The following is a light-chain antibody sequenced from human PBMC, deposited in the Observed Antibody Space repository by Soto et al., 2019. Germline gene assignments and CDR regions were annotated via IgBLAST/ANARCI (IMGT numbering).Light chain of an antibody. V-gene: IGLV1-40*01. CDR2: GNS. Sequence: QSVLTQPPSVSGAPGQRVTISCTGSSSNIGAGYDVHWYQQLPGTAPKLLIYGNSNRPSGVPDRFSGSKSGTSASLAITGLQAEDEADYYCQSYDSSLSGASVLGTG. CDR3: QSYDSSLSGASV. CDR1: SSNIGAGYD. J-gene: IGLJ1*01.